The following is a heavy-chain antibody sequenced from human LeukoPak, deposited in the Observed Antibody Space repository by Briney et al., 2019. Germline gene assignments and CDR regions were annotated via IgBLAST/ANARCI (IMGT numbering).Heavy chain of an antibody. J-gene: IGHJ4*02. D-gene: IGHD6-13*01. V-gene: IGHV1-69*13. CDR1: GGTFSSCA. CDR3: ARAGIAAAGTLDY. Sequence: ASVKVSCKASGGTFSSCAISWVRQAPAQGLEWMGGIIPIFGTANYAQKFQGRVTITADESTSTAYMELSSLRSEDTAVYCCARAGIAAAGTLDYWGQGTLVTVSS. CDR2: IIPIFGTA.